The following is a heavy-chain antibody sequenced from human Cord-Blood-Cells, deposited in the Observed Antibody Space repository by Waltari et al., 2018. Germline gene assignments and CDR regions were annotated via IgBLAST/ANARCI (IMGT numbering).Heavy chain of an antibody. J-gene: IGHJ3*02. Sequence: QVQLVQSGAEVKKPGASVKVSCKASGYTFTSYDINWVRQATGQGLEGMGWKNPNSGNTGYAQKFQGRVTMTRNTAISTADMELSSLRSEDTAVYYWARARGWEPDAFDIWGQGTMVTVSS. D-gene: IGHD1-26*01. CDR3: ARARGWEPDAFDI. V-gene: IGHV1-8*01. CDR1: GYTFTSYD. CDR2: KNPNSGNT.